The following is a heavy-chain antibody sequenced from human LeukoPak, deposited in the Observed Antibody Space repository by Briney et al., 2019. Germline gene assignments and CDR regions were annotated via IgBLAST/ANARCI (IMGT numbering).Heavy chain of an antibody. V-gene: IGHV2-5*01. Sequence: ESGPTLVNPTQTLTLTCTFSGFSLSTSGVGVGWIRQPPGKALEWLALIYWNDDKRYSPSLKSRLTITKDTYKNQVVLTMTNMDPVDTATYYCAHSSPRDSSSWYDYNYWGQGTLVTVSS. CDR2: IYWNDDK. J-gene: IGHJ4*02. CDR3: AHSSPRDSSSWYDYNY. CDR1: GFSLSTSGVG. D-gene: IGHD6-13*01.